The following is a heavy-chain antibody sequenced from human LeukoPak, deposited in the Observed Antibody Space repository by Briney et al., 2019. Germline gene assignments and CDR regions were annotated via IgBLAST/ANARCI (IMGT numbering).Heavy chain of an antibody. Sequence: RRASVKVSCKTSGYIFTSYGISWVRQAPGQGLEWMGGISAYNGNTNYARKFQGRVTMTTDTSTSTAYMELRSLRFGDTAVYYYSPLFYYYGWGSYYAFAPGGQETLVTVS. CDR2: ISAYNGNT. CDR1: GYIFTSYG. D-gene: IGHD3-10*01. CDR3: SPLFYYYGWGSYYAFAP. V-gene: IGHV1-18*01. J-gene: IGHJ5*02.